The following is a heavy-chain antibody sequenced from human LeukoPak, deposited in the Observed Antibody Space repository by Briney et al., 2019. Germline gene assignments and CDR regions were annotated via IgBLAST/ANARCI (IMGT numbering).Heavy chain of an antibody. V-gene: IGHV3-7*01. CDR3: ARRLVGGTDYFDY. Sequence: GGSLRLSCTASGSTFSTYWMTWVRQAPGKGLEWVANIKTDGTEEYYADSVKGRFTISRDNAKNSLYLHMKSLRVDDTAVYYCARRLVGGTDYFDYWGQGTLVTVSS. CDR2: IKTDGTEE. J-gene: IGHJ4*02. CDR1: GSTFSTYW. D-gene: IGHD1-26*01.